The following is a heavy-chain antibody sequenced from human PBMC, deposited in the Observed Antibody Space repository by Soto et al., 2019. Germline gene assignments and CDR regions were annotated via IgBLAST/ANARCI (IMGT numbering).Heavy chain of an antibody. CDR1: GFTFQNDV. V-gene: IGHV3-64D*06. Sequence: GGSLSLSCSASGFTFQNDVIHWVRQAPGKGLEYVSAIGAKGDATYADSVKGRFSISRDNSKNSLFLQMTNVTFEDTATYFCVKVDWYSVDCWGQGALVTVSS. CDR2: IGAKGDAT. D-gene: IGHD2-21*02. J-gene: IGHJ4*02. CDR3: VKVDWYSVDC.